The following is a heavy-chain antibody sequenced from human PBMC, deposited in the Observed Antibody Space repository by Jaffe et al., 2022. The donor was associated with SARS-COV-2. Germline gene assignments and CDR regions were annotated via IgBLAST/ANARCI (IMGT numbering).Heavy chain of an antibody. J-gene: IGHJ3*02. D-gene: IGHD5-18*01. Sequence: QVQLQESGPGLVKPSQTLSLTCTVSGGSISSSSHYWSWIRQPAGKGLEWIGRIYTSGSTNYNPSLKSRVAISVDTSKNQFSLQLNSVTAADTAVYYCAWGYGYTDAFDIWGQGTLVTVSS. CDR2: IYTSGST. V-gene: IGHV4-61*02. CDR1: GGSISSSSHY. CDR3: AWGYGYTDAFDI.